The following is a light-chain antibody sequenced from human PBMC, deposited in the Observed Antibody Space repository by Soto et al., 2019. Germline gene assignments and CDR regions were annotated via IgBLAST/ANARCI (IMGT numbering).Light chain of an antibody. CDR1: KLGDKY. CDR3: LAWDSSTVVV. V-gene: IGLV3-1*01. J-gene: IGLJ2*01. CDR2: QDS. Sequence: SYEMTQPPSVSVSPGQTASITCSGDKLGDKYACWYQQKPGQSPVLVIYQDSKRPSGIPERFSGSNSGNTATLTISGTQAMVEADYYCLAWDSSTVVVFGGGTKVTVL.